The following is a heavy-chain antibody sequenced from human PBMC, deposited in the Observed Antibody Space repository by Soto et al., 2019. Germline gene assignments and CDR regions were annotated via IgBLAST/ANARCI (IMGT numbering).Heavy chain of an antibody. CDR3: ARDSGYGDYDYYYFALEV. D-gene: IGHD4-17*01. CDR2: IIPIFGTA. J-gene: IGHJ6*02. CDR1: GGTFISYA. V-gene: IGHV1-69*06. Sequence: SVQVSCKASGGTFISYAISWVRQAPVQGLEWMGGIIPIFGTANYAQKFQGRVTITADKSTSTAYMELSSLRSEDTAVYYCARDSGYGDYDYYYFALEVWGQGTTVTVSS.